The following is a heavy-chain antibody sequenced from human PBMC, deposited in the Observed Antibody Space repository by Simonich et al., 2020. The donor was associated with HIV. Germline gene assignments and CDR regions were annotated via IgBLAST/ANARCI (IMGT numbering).Heavy chain of an antibody. V-gene: IGHV4-34*01. CDR3: ARGVDYYFDY. CDR2: INHSEST. Sequence: QVQLQQWGAGLLKPSETLSLTCAVYGGSFSGYYWSWIRQPPGKGLEWIGEINHSESTTYNPSLKSRVTISEDSSKNQFSLNLSSVTAADTAVYYCARGVDYYFDYWGQGTLVTVS. CDR1: GGSFSGYY. J-gene: IGHJ4*02. D-gene: IGHD3-9*01.